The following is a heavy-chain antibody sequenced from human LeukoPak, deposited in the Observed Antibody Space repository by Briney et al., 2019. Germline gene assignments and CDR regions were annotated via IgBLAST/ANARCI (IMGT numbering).Heavy chain of an antibody. Sequence: TGGALRLSCAVSGFTCSDYSMNWVRQAPGKGLEWVSYISSSGFTINYADSVKGRFSISRDNSNNTLFLQINGLRADDTAVYFCAKLFPRVNAVEYWGQGTLVTVSS. V-gene: IGHV3-48*01. CDR3: AKLFPRVNAVEY. J-gene: IGHJ4*02. CDR2: ISSSGFTI. D-gene: IGHD2-21*01. CDR1: GFTCSDYS.